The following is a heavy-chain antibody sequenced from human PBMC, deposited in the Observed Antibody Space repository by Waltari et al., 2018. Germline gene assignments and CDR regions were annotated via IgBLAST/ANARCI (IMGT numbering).Heavy chain of an antibody. V-gene: IGHV4-61*09. Sequence: QVQLQESGPGLVKPSQTLSLTCTVSVGSISSGSYYWSWIRQPAGKGLEWIGYIYTSGSTNYNPSLKSRVTISVDTSKNQFSLKLSSVTAADTAVYYCAGYTIFGVAIDYWGQGTLVTVSS. J-gene: IGHJ4*02. CDR3: AGYTIFGVAIDY. CDR1: VGSISSGSYY. CDR2: IYTSGST. D-gene: IGHD3-3*01.